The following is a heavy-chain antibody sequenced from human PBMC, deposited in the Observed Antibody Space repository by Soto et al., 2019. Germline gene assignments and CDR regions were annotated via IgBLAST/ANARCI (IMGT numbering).Heavy chain of an antibody. D-gene: IGHD2-21*01. CDR2: MNPNSGST. V-gene: IGHV1-8*01. Sequence: QVQLVQSGAEVKEPGASVKVSCKASGYTFTSLDINWVRQATGQGPEWMGWMNPNSGSTGYAQRFQGRVTMTRDTSISTADMELSSLRSDDTAVYYCARGIAAGVDYWGQGTLVTVSS. CDR3: ARGIAAGVDY. J-gene: IGHJ4*02. CDR1: GYTFTSLD.